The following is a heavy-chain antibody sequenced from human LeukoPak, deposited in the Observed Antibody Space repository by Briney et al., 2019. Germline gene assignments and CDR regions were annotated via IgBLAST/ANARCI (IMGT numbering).Heavy chain of an antibody. V-gene: IGHV3-23*01. CDR1: GFILTNYG. J-gene: IGHJ4*02. CDR2: VTGGGGST. D-gene: IGHD3-10*01. Sequence: PGGSLRLSCAASGFILTNYGMNWVRQAPGKGLEWVSSVTGGGGSTYFADSVKGRFSVSSDNSKNILYLEMNSLRAEDTATYYCAKDATLAVTGSYFNYWGQGALVTVSS. CDR3: AKDATLAVTGSYFNY.